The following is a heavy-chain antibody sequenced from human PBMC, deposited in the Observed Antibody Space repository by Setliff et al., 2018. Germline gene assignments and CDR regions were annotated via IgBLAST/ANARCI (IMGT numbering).Heavy chain of an antibody. Sequence: ASVKVSCKASGYTFTTYAISWMRQAPGQGLEWMGWINTNTGNPSYAQEFTGRFVFTLDTSVSTAYLQLSSLKAEDTAIYYCARASRFGTIKDRVDYYMDVWGKGTTVTVSS. CDR1: GYTFTTYA. V-gene: IGHV7-4-1*02. J-gene: IGHJ6*03. CDR3: ARASRFGTIKDRVDYYMDV. CDR2: INTNTGNP. D-gene: IGHD3-10*01.